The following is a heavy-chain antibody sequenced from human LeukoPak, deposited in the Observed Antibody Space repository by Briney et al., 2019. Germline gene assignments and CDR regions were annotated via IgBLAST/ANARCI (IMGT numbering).Heavy chain of an antibody. V-gene: IGHV3-74*01. CDR3: ASSLVGDGRGYDAFDI. D-gene: IGHD3-22*01. CDR2: INSHGTST. J-gene: IGHJ3*02. Sequence: GGSLRLSCAASGFTFSIYWMSWVRQGPGKGLVWVSRINSHGTSTNYADSAKGRFTVSRDNSKNTLYLQMNSLRVEDTAVYYCASSLVGDGRGYDAFDIWGQGTMVIVSS. CDR1: GFTFSIYW.